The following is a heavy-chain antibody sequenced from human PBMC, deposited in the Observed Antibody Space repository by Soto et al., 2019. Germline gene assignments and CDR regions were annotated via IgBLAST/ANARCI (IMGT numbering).Heavy chain of an antibody. D-gene: IGHD2-15*01. V-gene: IGHV4-34*01. CDR3: ARGLYCSGGSCYRPYQH. CDR1: GGSFSGYY. Sequence: PSETLSLTYAVYGGSFSGYYWSWIRQPPGKGLEWIGEINHSGSTNYNPSLKSRVTISVDTSKNQFSLKLSSVTAADTAVYYCARGLYCSGGSCYRPYQHWGQGTLVTVSS. J-gene: IGHJ1*01. CDR2: INHSGST.